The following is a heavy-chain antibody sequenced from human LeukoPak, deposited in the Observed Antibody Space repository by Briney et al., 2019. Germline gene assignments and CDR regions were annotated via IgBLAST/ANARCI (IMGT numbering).Heavy chain of an antibody. J-gene: IGHJ6*03. CDR2: ISAYNGNT. CDR1: GYTFNSYG. Sequence: GASVKVSCKASGYTFNSYGISWVRQAPGQGLEWMGWISAYNGNTNYAQRFQGRVTMTRDTSISTAYMELSRLRSDDTAVFYCARDHSSSSYYYYMDVWGKGTTVTVSS. CDR3: ARDHSSSSYYYYMDV. V-gene: IGHV1-18*01. D-gene: IGHD6-6*01.